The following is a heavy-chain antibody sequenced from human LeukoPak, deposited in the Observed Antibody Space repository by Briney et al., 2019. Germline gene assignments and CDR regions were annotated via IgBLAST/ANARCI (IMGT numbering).Heavy chain of an antibody. Sequence: GGSLRLSCAASGFTFSDYWMSWVRQAPGKGLEWVAKIKQDGSAKHYVDSVKGRFTISRDNAKNSLYLQMNSLRVEDTAVYYCARDYYGLEGFFDYWGQGTLVTVSS. CDR1: GFTFSDYW. J-gene: IGHJ4*02. CDR2: IKQDGSAK. D-gene: IGHD3-10*01. V-gene: IGHV3-7*03. CDR3: ARDYYGLEGFFDY.